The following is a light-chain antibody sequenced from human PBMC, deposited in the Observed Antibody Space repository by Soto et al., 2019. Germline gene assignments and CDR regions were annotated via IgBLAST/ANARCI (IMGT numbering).Light chain of an antibody. CDR1: QTISTY. CDR3: QQSYRTPIT. V-gene: IGKV1-39*01. CDR2: AAS. Sequence: PSPLSASVGDRVTITCWTSQTISTYLNWYQHKPGKAPEVLIYAASNLQSGVPSRFSGSGSGTDFTLTISSLQPADSATYYCQQSYRTPITIGQGTRLEIK. J-gene: IGKJ5*01.